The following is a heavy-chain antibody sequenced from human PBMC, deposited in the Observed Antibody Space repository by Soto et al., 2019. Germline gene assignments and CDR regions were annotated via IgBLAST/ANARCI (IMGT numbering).Heavy chain of an antibody. J-gene: IGHJ6*02. Sequence: QVQLQESGPGLVKPSETLSLTCTVSGGSIDGRNCAWIRQPPGKGLEWLGYVYYDGGSSYNPSVKRRRTLSMDTSKSQFSLQLRSVTAADTAVYYCVRQGIGNLHGLVDVWGRGTTVTVSS. D-gene: IGHD3-10*01. CDR1: GGSIDGRN. V-gene: IGHV4-59*08. CDR3: VRQGIGNLHGLVDV. CDR2: VYYDGGS.